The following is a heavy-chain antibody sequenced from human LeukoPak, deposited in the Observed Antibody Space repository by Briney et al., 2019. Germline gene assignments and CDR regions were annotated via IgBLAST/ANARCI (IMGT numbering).Heavy chain of an antibody. CDR1: GFTFSSYS. V-gene: IGHV3-48*04. CDR3: ARETWISSHYGMDV. CDR2: ISSSSSTI. D-gene: IGHD6-6*01. Sequence: GGSLRLSCAASGFTFSSYSMNWVRQAPGKGLEWVSYISSSSSTIYYADSVKGRFTTSRDNAKNSLYLQMNSLRAEDTAVYYCARETWISSHYGMDVWGQGTTVTVSS. J-gene: IGHJ6*02.